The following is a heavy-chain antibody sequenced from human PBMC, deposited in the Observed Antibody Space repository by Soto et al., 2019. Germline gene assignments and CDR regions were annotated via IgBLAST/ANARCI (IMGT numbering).Heavy chain of an antibody. CDR2: IWYDGSNK. Sequence: QVQLVESGGGVVQPGRSLRLSCAASGFTFSSYGMHWVRQAPGKGLEWVAVIWYDGSNKYYADSVKGRFTISRDNSKNTLYLQMSSLRAEDTAVYYCARDFHDFWSSSSYSYGMDVWGQGTTVTVSS. J-gene: IGHJ6*02. V-gene: IGHV3-33*01. CDR3: ARDFHDFWSSSSYSYGMDV. CDR1: GFTFSSYG. D-gene: IGHD3-3*01.